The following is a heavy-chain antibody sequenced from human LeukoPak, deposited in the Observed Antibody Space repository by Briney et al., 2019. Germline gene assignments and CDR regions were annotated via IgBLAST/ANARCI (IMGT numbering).Heavy chain of an antibody. V-gene: IGHV1-8*01. CDR1: GYTFTNYD. CDR3: AGGSRYCSSDNCYHFDY. Sequence: ASVKVSCKASGYTFTNYDVNWVRQATGQGLEWVGWMNPTSGKTGYAQKFQGRVTLTSNNPIGTAYMEISSLRSEDTAVYYCAGGSRYCSSDNCYHFDYWGQGTLVTGSS. CDR2: MNPTSGKT. D-gene: IGHD2-2*01. J-gene: IGHJ4*02.